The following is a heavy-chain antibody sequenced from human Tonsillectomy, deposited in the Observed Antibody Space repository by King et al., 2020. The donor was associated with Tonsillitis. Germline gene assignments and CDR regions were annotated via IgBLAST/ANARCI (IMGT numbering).Heavy chain of an antibody. CDR2: ISGSGDTT. V-gene: IGHV3-23*04. J-gene: IGHJ4*02. CDR1: GFTFSSYA. Sequence: VQLVESGGGLVQPGGSLRLSCAASGFTFSSYAMNWVRQAPGKGLEWVSSISGSGDTTDYADSVRGRFTISRDNSRNTLYLQMNSLRAEDTAVYHCAKQFLDANWGQGTLVTVSS. D-gene: IGHD1-1*01. CDR3: AKQFLDAN.